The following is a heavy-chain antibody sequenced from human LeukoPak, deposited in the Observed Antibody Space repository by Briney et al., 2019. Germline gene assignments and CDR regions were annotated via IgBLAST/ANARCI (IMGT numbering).Heavy chain of an antibody. CDR1: GFXFSNSA. CDR2: IHTGSTAI. CDR3: ATSSWDI. Sequence: GGSLRLSCAASGFXFSNSAMSWVRPAPGKGQEWISDIHTGSTAIQYTDSVKGRFTISRDNAKNSLYLQMSSLRAEDTAVYYCATSSWDIWGQGSLVTVSS. J-gene: IGHJ4*02. D-gene: IGHD2-15*01. V-gene: IGHV3-48*04.